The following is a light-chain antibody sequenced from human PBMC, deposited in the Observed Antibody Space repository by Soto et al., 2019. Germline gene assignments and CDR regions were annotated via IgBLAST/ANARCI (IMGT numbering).Light chain of an antibody. J-gene: IGLJ1*01. V-gene: IGLV2-14*02. CDR3: SSYTSSTNYV. Sequence: QSVLTQPASVPGSPGQSITISCTGTSSDVGSYNLVSWYQQHPGKAPKLMIYEVSYRPSGVSNRFSGSKSGNTASLTISGLQAEDEADYYCSSYTSSTNYVFGTGTKVTV. CDR2: EVS. CDR1: SSDVGSYNL.